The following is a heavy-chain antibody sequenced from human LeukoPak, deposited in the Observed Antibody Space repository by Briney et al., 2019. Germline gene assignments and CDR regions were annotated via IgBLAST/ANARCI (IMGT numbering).Heavy chain of an antibody. Sequence: ASVKVSCKVSGYTLTELSMHWVRQAPGKGLEWMGGFDPEDGETIYAQKFQGRVTMTEDTSTDTAYMELSSLRSEDTAVYYCATDPRTSLDDSSGYYLGYWGQGTLVTVSS. CDR2: FDPEDGET. CDR3: ATDPRTSLDDSSGYYLGY. V-gene: IGHV1-24*01. D-gene: IGHD3-22*01. J-gene: IGHJ4*02. CDR1: GYTLTELS.